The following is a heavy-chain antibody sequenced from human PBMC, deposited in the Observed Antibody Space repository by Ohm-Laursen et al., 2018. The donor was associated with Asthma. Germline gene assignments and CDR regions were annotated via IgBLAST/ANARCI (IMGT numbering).Heavy chain of an antibody. Sequence: SLRLSCAASGFTFSSYAMSWVRQAPGKGLEWVSAISGSGGSTYYADSVKGRFTISRDNSKNTLYLQMNSLRAEDTAVYYCAKRGITGTTGRYGWFDPWGQGTLVTVSS. CDR3: AKRGITGTTGRYGWFDP. J-gene: IGHJ5*02. CDR2: ISGSGGST. CDR1: GFTFSSYA. V-gene: IGHV3-23*01. D-gene: IGHD1-20*01.